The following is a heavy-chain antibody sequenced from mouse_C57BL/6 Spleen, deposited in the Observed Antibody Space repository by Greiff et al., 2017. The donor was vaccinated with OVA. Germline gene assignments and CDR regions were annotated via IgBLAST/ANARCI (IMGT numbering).Heavy chain of an antibody. CDR2: IYPGSGST. D-gene: IGHD2-1*01. CDR3: ARSPLLSVRDVDY. CDR1: GYTFTSYW. V-gene: IGHV1-55*01. J-gene: IGHJ2*01. Sequence: QVQLQQSGAELVKPGASVKMSCKASGYTFTSYWITWVKQRPGQGLEWIGDIYPGSGSTNYNEKFKSKATLTVDTSSSTAYMQLSSLTSEDSAVYYCARSPLLSVRDVDYWGQGTTLTVSS.